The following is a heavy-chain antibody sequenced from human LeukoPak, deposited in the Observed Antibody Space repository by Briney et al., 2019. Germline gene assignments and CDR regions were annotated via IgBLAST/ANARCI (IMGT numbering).Heavy chain of an antibody. J-gene: IGHJ6*04. CDR3: ARDKTV. CDR1: GFTFSSYS. Sequence: GGSLRLSCAASGFTFSSYSMNWVRQAPGKGLEWVSVIFSGGSTYYTDSVKGRFTMSRDNSKNTLHLQMNSLRAEDTAVYYCARDKTVWGKGTTVTISS. CDR2: IFSGGST. V-gene: IGHV3-53*01.